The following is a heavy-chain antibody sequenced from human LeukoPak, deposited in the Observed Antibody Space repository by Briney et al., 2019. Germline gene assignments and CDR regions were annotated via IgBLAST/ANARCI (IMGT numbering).Heavy chain of an antibody. D-gene: IGHD3-10*01. V-gene: IGHV4-61*02. CDR1: GGSISSGSYY. CDR3: ARPLWFGESGDAFDI. CDR2: IYTSGNT. Sequence: SETLSLTCTVSGGSISSGSYYWSWIRQPAGKGLEWIGRIYTSGNTNYNPSLKSRVTISVDTSKNQFSLKLSSVTAADTAVYYCARPLWFGESGDAFDIWGQGTMVTVSS. J-gene: IGHJ3*02.